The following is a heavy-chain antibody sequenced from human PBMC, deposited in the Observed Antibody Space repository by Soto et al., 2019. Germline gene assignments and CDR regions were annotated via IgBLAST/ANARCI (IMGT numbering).Heavy chain of an antibody. J-gene: IGHJ3*02. V-gene: IGHV4-59*02. Sequence: QVQLQESGPGPVKPSETLSLTCTVSGGSVSTYYWSWIRQPPGKGLEWIGYIYHSGSTNYNPSLKSRVTISVDTSKNQFSLKLNSVTAADPAVYYCAREVGGNSYTDAFDIWGQGIMVTVSS. CDR3: AREVGGNSYTDAFDI. CDR2: IYHSGST. D-gene: IGHD1-26*01. CDR1: GGSVSTYY.